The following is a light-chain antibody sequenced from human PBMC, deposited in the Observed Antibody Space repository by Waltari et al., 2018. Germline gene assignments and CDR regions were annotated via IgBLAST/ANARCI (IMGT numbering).Light chain of an antibody. Sequence: DIHMTQSPSTLSASIGDRVTITCRASADISRWWAWYQQKVGEALKLLIYQASSLHSGVPARFSGGGSGTEFTLTISSLQPDDVATYHCQQNNSFPWTFGQGTKVEIK. CDR2: QAS. J-gene: IGKJ1*01. CDR1: ADISRW. CDR3: QQNNSFPWT. V-gene: IGKV1-5*03.